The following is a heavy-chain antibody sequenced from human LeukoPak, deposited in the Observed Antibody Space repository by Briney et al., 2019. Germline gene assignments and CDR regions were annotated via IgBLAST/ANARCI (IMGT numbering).Heavy chain of an antibody. D-gene: IGHD1-14*01. J-gene: IGHJ4*02. CDR1: GFTFNYA. CDR2: ISGSGVST. V-gene: IGHV3-23*01. CDR3: AKAEPDGAFDY. Sequence: GGSLRLSCAASGFTFNYAMSWVRQAPGKGLEWVSTISGSGVSTYYADSVKGRFTISRDNSKNTLYLQMDSLRAEDTAVYYCAKAEPDGAFDYWGQGTLVTVSS.